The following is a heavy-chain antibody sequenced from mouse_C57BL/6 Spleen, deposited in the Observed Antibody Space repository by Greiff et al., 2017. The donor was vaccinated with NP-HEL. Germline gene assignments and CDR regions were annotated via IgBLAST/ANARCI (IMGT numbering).Heavy chain of an antibody. Sequence: EVKLVESGPGLVKPSQSLSLTCSVTGYSITSGYYWNWIRQFPGNKLEWMGYISYDGSNNYNPSLKNRISITRDTSKNQFFLKLNSVTTEDTATYYCARGGPYDGYFLAYWGQGTLVTVSA. CDR3: ARGGPYDGYFLAY. D-gene: IGHD2-3*01. CDR2: ISYDGSN. V-gene: IGHV3-6*01. J-gene: IGHJ3*01. CDR1: GYSITSGYY.